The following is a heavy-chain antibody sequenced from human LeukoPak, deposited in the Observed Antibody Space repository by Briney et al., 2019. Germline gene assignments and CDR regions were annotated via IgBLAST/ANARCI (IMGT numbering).Heavy chain of an antibody. CDR3: ARTSPRTYSSSWYGY. J-gene: IGHJ4*02. Sequence: GESLKISCKGSGYSFTSYWIGGVRQMPGKGLEWMGIIYPGDSDTRYSPSFQGQVTISADKSISTAYLQWSSLKASDTAMYYCARTSPRTYSSSWYGYWGQGTLVTVSS. CDR1: GYSFTSYW. D-gene: IGHD6-13*01. CDR2: IYPGDSDT. V-gene: IGHV5-51*01.